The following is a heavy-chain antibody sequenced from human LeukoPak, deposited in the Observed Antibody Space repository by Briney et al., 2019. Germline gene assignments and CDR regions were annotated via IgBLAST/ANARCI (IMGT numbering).Heavy chain of an antibody. CDR2: ISNFGDII. V-gene: IGHV3-48*03. J-gene: IGHJ4*02. CDR3: AREPHDFWSGPLDY. D-gene: IGHD3-3*01. CDR1: GFTFSNYE. Sequence: PGGSLRLSCAASGFTFSNYEMNWVRQAPGKGLEWISHISNFGDIIHYADSVEGRFTISRDNAKNSLYLQMNSLRAEDTAVYYCAREPHDFWSGPLDYWGQGTLVTVSS.